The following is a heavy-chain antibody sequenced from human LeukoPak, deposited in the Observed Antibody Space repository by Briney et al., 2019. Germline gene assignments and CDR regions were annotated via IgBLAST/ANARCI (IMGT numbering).Heavy chain of an antibody. D-gene: IGHD3-22*01. J-gene: IGHJ4*02. Sequence: SVKVSCKASGGAFSSYAINWVRQVPGQGLEWMGGIIPIVGVPNNAQKFQGRVTITADKSTSTAYMELSSLRSEDTAVYYYARDQRYYFDSSGSSFDYWGQGTLVTVSS. CDR2: IIPIVGVP. CDR1: GGAFSSYA. CDR3: ARDQRYYFDSSGSSFDY. V-gene: IGHV1-69*17.